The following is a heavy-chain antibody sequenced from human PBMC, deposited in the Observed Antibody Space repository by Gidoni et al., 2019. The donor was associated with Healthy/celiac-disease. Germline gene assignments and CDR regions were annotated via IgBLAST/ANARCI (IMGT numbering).Heavy chain of an antibody. CDR1: GFTFSSYV. D-gene: IGHD3-22*01. CDR2: ISYDGSNK. V-gene: IGHV3-30*18. Sequence: QLQLVESGGGVVQHGRSLRLSCAAYGFTFSSYVMHWVRQAPGKGLEWVAVISYDGSNKYYEESVKGRFTISRDNSKNTLYLQMNSLRAEDTAVYYCANIGPGYYYDSSPNGFDIWGQGTMVTVSS. CDR3: ANIGPGYYYDSSPNGFDI. J-gene: IGHJ3*02.